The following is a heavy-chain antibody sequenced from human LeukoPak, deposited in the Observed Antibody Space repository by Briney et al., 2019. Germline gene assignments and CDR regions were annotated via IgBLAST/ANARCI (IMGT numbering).Heavy chain of an antibody. CDR1: GFTFSSYS. Sequence: PGGSLRLSCAASGFTFSSYSMNWVRQAPGKGLEWVASIISISSYIYYADSVKGRFTISRDNAKNSMYLKMNSLRAEDTAVYYCARDRAVSAVAGTFWFDPWGQGTLVTVSS. CDR3: ARDRAVSAVAGTFWFDP. D-gene: IGHD6-19*01. CDR2: IISISSYI. J-gene: IGHJ5*02. V-gene: IGHV3-21*01.